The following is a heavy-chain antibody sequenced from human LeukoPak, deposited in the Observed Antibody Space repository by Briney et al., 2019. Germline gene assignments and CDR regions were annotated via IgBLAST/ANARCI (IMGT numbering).Heavy chain of an antibody. CDR3: ARAPGGYSYGTPNFDY. Sequence: GESLRLSCAASGFPFSSYEMNWVRQAPGKGLEWVSYISSSGSTIYYADSVKGRFTISRDNAKNSLYLQMNSLRAEDTAVYYCARAPGGYSYGTPNFDYWGQGTLVTVSS. CDR1: GFPFSSYE. J-gene: IGHJ4*02. D-gene: IGHD5-18*01. V-gene: IGHV3-48*03. CDR2: ISSSGSTI.